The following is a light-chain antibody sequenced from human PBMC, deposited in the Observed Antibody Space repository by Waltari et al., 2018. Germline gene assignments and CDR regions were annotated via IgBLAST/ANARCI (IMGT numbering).Light chain of an antibody. CDR3: AAWDDSLSGRV. J-gene: IGLJ3*02. CDR1: RSNIGNNY. Sequence: QSVLTQPPSASGTPGQRVTISCSGSRSNIGNNYVYWYQPLPGTAPKLLIYRNNQRPSGVPDRFSGSKSGTSASLAISGLRSEDEADYYCAAWDDSLSGRVCGGGTKVTVL. CDR2: RNN. V-gene: IGLV1-47*01.